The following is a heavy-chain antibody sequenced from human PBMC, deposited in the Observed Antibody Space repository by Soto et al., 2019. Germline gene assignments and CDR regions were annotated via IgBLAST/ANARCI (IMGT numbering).Heavy chain of an antibody. CDR3: ARDRGSDAPIDY. D-gene: IGHD3-10*01. Sequence: QVQLVESGGGVVQPERSLTLSCAASGFTFSSYGMHWVRQAPGKGLEWVAVIWRDGMNKYYADSVRGRFTISRDNSKNTLYLQMNSLRAEDTAVYYCARDRGSDAPIDYWGQGTLVTVSS. V-gene: IGHV3-33*01. CDR2: IWRDGMNK. J-gene: IGHJ4*02. CDR1: GFTFSSYG.